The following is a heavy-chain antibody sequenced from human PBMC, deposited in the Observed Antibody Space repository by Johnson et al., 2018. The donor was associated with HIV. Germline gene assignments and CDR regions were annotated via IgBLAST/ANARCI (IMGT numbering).Heavy chain of an antibody. CDR1: GFTFSSYW. CDR3: ARDRIRIFGVVTLDAFDI. CDR2: IKQDGSEK. V-gene: IGHV3-7*01. Sequence: VQLVESGGGLVQPGGSLRLSCAASGFTFSSYWMSWVRQAPGKGLEWVANIKQDGSEKYYVDSVKGRFTISRDNAKNSLYLQMNSLRAEDTAVYYCARDRIRIFGVVTLDAFDIWGQGTMVTVSS. D-gene: IGHD3-3*02. J-gene: IGHJ3*02.